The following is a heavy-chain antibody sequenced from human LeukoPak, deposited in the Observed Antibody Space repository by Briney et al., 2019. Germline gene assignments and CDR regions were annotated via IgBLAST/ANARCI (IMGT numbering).Heavy chain of an antibody. J-gene: IGHJ5*02. CDR2: IYYSGST. V-gene: IGHV4-59*01. CDR3: ARAAHLDP. Sequence: SETLSLTCTVSGGSISSYYWSWIRQPPGKGLEWIGYIYYSGSTNYNPSLKSRVTISVDTSKNQFSLKLSSVTAADTAVYYCARAAHLDPWGQGTLVTVSS. CDR1: GGSISSYY.